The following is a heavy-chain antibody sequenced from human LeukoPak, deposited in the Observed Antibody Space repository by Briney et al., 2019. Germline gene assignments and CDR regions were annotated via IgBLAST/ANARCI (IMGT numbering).Heavy chain of an antibody. Sequence: PGGALRLSCAASGFTFSSYGMHWVRQAPGKGLEWVAVIWYDGSNKYYADSVKGRFTISRDNSKNTLYLQMSSLRAEDTAVYYCAKDFDFYDSSGYGDYWGQGTLVTVSS. CDR3: AKDFDFYDSSGYGDY. CDR1: GFTFSSYG. V-gene: IGHV3-30*02. D-gene: IGHD3-22*01. CDR2: IWYDGSNK. J-gene: IGHJ4*02.